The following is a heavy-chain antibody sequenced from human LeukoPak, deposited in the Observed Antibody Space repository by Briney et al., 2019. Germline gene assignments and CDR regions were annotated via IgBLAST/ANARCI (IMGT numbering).Heavy chain of an antibody. CDR2: IWYDGSQK. Sequence: PGGSLRLSCAASGFTFSSYGMHWVRQAPCKGLEWVAVIWYDGSQKYYADSVKGRFTISRDNSKNTLYLQMNSLRAEDTAVYYCARYSSGWYVDYWGQGILVTVSS. CDR1: GFTFSSYG. CDR3: ARYSSGWYVDY. J-gene: IGHJ4*02. V-gene: IGHV3-33*01. D-gene: IGHD6-19*01.